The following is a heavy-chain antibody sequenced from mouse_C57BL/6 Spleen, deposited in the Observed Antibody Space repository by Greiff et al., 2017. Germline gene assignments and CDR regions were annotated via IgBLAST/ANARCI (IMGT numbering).Heavy chain of an antibody. D-gene: IGHD1-1*01. CDR3: ARPGELLRTWCAY. J-gene: IGHJ3*01. CDR1: GYTFTDSY. Sequence: VQLQQSGPELVKPGASVKISCKASGYTFTDSYMNWVKQSHGKSLEWIGDINPNNGGTSYNQKFKGKATLTVDKSSSTAYMELRSLTSEDSAVYYCARPGELLRTWCAYWGQGTLVTVSA. V-gene: IGHV1-26*01. CDR2: INPNNGGT.